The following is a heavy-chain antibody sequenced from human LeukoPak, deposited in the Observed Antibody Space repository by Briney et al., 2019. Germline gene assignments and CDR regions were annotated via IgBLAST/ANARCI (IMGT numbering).Heavy chain of an antibody. J-gene: IGHJ4*01. V-gene: IGHV3-21*01. D-gene: IGHD3-3*01. Sequence: GGSLRLSCAASGFTFSSYSMNWVRQAPGKGLEWVSSISSGSSYIYYADSVKGRFTISRDNAKNSLYLQMNSLRAEDTAVYYCARDPARMYYDFWSGYYTGLDYWGQEPWSPSPQ. CDR3: ARDPARMYYDFWSGYYTGLDY. CDR2: ISSGSSYI. CDR1: GFTFSSYS.